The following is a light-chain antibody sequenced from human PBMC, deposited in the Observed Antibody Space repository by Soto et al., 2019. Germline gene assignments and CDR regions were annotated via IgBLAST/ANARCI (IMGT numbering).Light chain of an antibody. Sequence: QSVLTQPRSVSGSPGQSVTISCTGTSSDVGSYNFVSWHQQHPGKAPKLMIYDVAKRPSGVPDRFSGSKSGNTASLTISGLQAEDEADYYCCTFAGRYSYVFGSGTKVIVL. V-gene: IGLV2-11*01. CDR1: SSDVGSYNF. CDR3: CTFAGRYSYV. J-gene: IGLJ1*01. CDR2: DVA.